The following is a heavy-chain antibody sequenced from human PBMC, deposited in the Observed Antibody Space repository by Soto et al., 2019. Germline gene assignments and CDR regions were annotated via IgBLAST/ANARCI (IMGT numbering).Heavy chain of an antibody. Sequence: PGGSLRLSCAASGFTFSSYEMNWVRQAPGKGLEWVSYISSGGSTIYYADSVKGRFTISRDNAKNSLYLQTNSLRAEDTAVYYCARVGRGSYSYGMDVWGQGTTVTVSS. D-gene: IGHD3-16*01. CDR3: ARVGRGSYSYGMDV. V-gene: IGHV3-48*03. CDR2: ISSGGSTI. J-gene: IGHJ6*02. CDR1: GFTFSSYE.